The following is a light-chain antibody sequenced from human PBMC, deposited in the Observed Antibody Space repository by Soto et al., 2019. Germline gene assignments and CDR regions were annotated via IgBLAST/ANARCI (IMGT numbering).Light chain of an antibody. CDR2: DVN. V-gene: IGLV2-11*01. CDR1: SNDVGGYNY. J-gene: IGLJ1*01. Sequence: QSALTQPRSVSGSPGQSVTISCTGTSNDVGGYNYVSWYQQHPGKAPKLIIFDVNQRPSGVPDRFSGSKSGNTASLTISGLQAEDEADYFCCSYAGSYTHYVFGTGTKVTVL. CDR3: CSYAGSYTHYV.